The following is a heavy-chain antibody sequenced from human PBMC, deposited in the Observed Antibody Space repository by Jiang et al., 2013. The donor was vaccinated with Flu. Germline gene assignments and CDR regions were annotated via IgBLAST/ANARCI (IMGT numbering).Heavy chain of an antibody. V-gene: IGHV2-70*11. J-gene: IGHJ3*02. CDR3: ARILYRSSSSWYQDTFDI. CDR2: IDWDDDK. Sequence: KPTQTLTLTCTFSGFSLSTSGMCVSWIRQPPGKALEWLARIDWDDDKYYSTSLKTRLTISKDTSKNQVVLTMTNMDPVDTATYYCARILYRSSSSWYQDTFDIWGQGTMVTVSS. CDR1: GFSLSTSGMC. D-gene: IGHD6-13*01.